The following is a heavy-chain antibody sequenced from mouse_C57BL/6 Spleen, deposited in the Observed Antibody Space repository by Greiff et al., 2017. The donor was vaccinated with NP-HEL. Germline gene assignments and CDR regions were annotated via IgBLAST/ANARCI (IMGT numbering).Heavy chain of an antibody. CDR2: IDPSDSET. V-gene: IGHV1-52*01. J-gene: IGHJ1*03. D-gene: IGHD1-1*01. CDR3: ALYYGSNYWYFDV. Sequence: QVQLKQPGAELVRPGSSVKLSCKASGYTFTSYWMHWVKQRPIQGLEWIGNIDPSDSETHYNQKFKDKATLTVDKSSSTAYMQLSSLTSEDSAVYYCALYYGSNYWYFDVWGTGTTVTVSS. CDR1: GYTFTSYW.